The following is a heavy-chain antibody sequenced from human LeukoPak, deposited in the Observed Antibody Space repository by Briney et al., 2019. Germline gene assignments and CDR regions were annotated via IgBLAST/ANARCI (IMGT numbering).Heavy chain of an antibody. D-gene: IGHD2-2*01. CDR2: INHSGST. CDR1: GGSFSGYY. Sequence: SETLSLTCAVYGGSFSGYYWSWIRQPPGKGLEWIGEINHSGSTNYNPSLKSRVTISVDTSKNQFSLKLSSVTAADTAVYYCARGLGPRYCRSTSCRALFDYWGQGTLVTVSS. V-gene: IGHV4-34*01. CDR3: ARGLGPRYCRSTSCRALFDY. J-gene: IGHJ4*02.